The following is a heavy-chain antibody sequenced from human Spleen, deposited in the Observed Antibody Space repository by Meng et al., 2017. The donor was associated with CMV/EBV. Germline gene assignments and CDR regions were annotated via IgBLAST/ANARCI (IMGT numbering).Heavy chain of an antibody. J-gene: IGHJ4*02. Sequence: CTVSGGSVSSGSYYWSWIRQPPGKGLEWIGYIYYSGSTNYNPSLKSRVTISVDTSKNQFSLKLSSVTAADTAVYYCARDTPGTNFDYWGQGTLVTVSS. CDR1: GGSVSSGSYY. CDR3: ARDTPGTNFDY. CDR2: IYYSGST. V-gene: IGHV4-61*01.